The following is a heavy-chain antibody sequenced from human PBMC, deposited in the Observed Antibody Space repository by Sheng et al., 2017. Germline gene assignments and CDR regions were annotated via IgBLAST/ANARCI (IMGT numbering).Heavy chain of an antibody. Sequence: EVQLVESGGGLVQPGRSLRLSCAASGFTFDDYAMHWVRQAPGKGLEWVSGISWNSGSIGYADSVKGRFTISRDNAKNSLYLQMNSLRAEDMALYYCAKDQSRSGGGPFDYWGQGTLVTVSS. CDR2: ISWNSGSI. D-gene: IGHD6-25*01. V-gene: IGHV3-9*03. J-gene: IGHJ4*02. CDR1: GFTFDDYA. CDR3: AKDQSRSGGGPFDY.